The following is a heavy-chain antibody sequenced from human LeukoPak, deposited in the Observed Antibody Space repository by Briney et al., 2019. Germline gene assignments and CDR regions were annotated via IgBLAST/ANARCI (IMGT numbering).Heavy chain of an antibody. Sequence: AETLTLPCAVSGYSINSRYYWGSPRHPPGTGLDWTERIYHSGSTYYSPSLKSRLTISVDTSKNQLSLKLSSVAATDTDVYYCARGYSSSWYSRCFDPWGQGTLVTVSS. J-gene: IGHJ5*02. V-gene: IGHV4-38-2*01. D-gene: IGHD6-13*01. CDR1: GYSINSRYY. CDR3: ARGYSSSWYSRCFDP. CDR2: IYHSGST.